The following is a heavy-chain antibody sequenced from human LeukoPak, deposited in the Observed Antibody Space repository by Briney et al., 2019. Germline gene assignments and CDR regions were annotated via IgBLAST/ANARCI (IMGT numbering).Heavy chain of an antibody. CDR1: EFTFSSYS. D-gene: IGHD5-24*01. J-gene: IGHJ2*01. V-gene: IGHV3-21*01. CDR2: ISSASTYI. Sequence: TGRSLRLSCEASEFTFSSYSMNWVRQAPGKGLEWVPSISSASTYIYYADSVEGRFTISRDNARNSLTLQMNSLRAEDTAVYSCARGGRDAYNYVHPVWYFDLWGRGTLVTVSS. CDR3: ARGGRDAYNYVHPVWYFDL.